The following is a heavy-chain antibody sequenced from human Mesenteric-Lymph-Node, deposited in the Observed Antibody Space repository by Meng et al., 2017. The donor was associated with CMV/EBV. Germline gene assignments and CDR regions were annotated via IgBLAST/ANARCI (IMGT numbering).Heavy chain of an antibody. CDR2: ISSSSSYI. Sequence: GGSLRLSCAASGFTFSSYSMNWVRQAPGKGLEWVSSISSSSSYIYYADSVKGRFTISRDNSKNTLYLQMNSLRAEDTAVYYCARIQLWMYYFDYWGQGTLVTVSS. CDR1: GFTFSSYS. V-gene: IGHV3-21*04. CDR3: ARIQLWMYYFDY. D-gene: IGHD5-18*01. J-gene: IGHJ4*02.